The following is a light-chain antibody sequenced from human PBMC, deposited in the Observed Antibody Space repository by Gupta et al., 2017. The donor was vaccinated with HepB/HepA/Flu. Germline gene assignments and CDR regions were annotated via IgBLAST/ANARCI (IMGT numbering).Light chain of an antibody. CDR1: QSIGIH. CDR2: EAS. J-gene: IGKJ3*01. V-gene: IGKV1-5*03. CDR3: QQYKSYSLT. Sequence: VGERVSITCRASQSIGIHLAWYQQNRGTAPKLLIQEASSLESGGPSRFSGSGSGTYFTLTISSLQPDDFATYYCQQYKSYSLTFGHGTRVEIK.